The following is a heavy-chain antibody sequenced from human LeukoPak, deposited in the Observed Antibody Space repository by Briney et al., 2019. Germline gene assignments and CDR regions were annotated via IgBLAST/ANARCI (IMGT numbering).Heavy chain of an antibody. D-gene: IGHD5-18*01. CDR2: ISGSGGST. CDR3: AKVAVDTAMLTVLLITTYFDY. CDR1: RFTFGNYG. V-gene: IGHV3-23*01. J-gene: IGHJ4*02. Sequence: PGGSLRLSCAASRFTFGNYGMTWVRQAPGKGLEWVSTISGSGGSTHYADFVKGRFTISRDNSKNTLYLQMNSLRADDTAAYYCAKVAVDTAMLTVLLITTYFDYWGQGTLVTVSS.